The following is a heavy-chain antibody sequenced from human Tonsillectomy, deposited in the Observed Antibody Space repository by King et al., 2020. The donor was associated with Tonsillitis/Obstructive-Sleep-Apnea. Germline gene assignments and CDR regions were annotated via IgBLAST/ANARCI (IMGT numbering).Heavy chain of an antibody. V-gene: IGHV3-7*04. CDR3: ARESISYYMDV. J-gene: IGHJ6*03. Sequence: VQLVESGGGLVQPGGSLRLSCAASGFTFSSYWMSWVRQAPGKGLEWVANIKQDGGDKYYVDSVKGRFTISRDNAKDSLYLQMNSLRAEDTAVYYCARESISYYMDVWGTGTTVTVSS. CDR2: IKQDGGDK. D-gene: IGHD3-3*02. CDR1: GFTFSSYW.